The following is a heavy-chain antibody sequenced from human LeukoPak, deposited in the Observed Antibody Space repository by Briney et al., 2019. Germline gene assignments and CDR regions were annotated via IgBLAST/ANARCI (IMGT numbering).Heavy chain of an antibody. CDR3: AKDKHYYGSGTICD. Sequence: GGSLRLSCAASGFTFDDYAMHWVRQAPGKGLEWVSGISWNSGSIGYADSVKARFTISRDNAKNSLYLQMNSLRAEDTALYYCAKDKHYYGSGTICDWGQGTLVTVSS. J-gene: IGHJ4*02. D-gene: IGHD3-10*01. V-gene: IGHV3-9*01. CDR2: ISWNSGSI. CDR1: GFTFDDYA.